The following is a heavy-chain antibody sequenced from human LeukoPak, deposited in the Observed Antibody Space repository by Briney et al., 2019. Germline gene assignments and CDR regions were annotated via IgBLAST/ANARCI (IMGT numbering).Heavy chain of an antibody. CDR2: IRYDGSNK. Sequence: GSLRLSCVASGFIFSSYGMHWVRQAPGKGLEWVAFIRYDGSNKYYADSVKGRFTISRDNSKNTQFLQMTSLRAEDTAVYYCARGSLTGAHLGDYWGQGTLVTVSS. D-gene: IGHD1-1*01. J-gene: IGHJ4*02. CDR1: GFIFSSYG. CDR3: ARGSLTGAHLGDY. V-gene: IGHV3-30*02.